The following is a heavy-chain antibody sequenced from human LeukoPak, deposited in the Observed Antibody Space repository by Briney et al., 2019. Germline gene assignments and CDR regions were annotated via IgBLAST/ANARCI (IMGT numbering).Heavy chain of an antibody. CDR3: ARHGKGVTYFYTFDI. CDR2: VYASGAT. D-gene: IGHD2/OR15-2a*01. V-gene: IGHV4-59*08. Sequence: SETLSLTCTVSGGSITNYYWSWIRQPPGEGREWIGYVYASGATNSNPSLKSRVTISVDTSKNQFSLKLSSVTAADTAVYYCARHGKGVTYFYTFDIWGQGTVVAVSS. J-gene: IGHJ3*02. CDR1: GGSITNYY.